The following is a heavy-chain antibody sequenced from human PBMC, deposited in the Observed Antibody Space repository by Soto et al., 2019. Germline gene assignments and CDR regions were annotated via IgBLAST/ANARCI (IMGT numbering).Heavy chain of an antibody. J-gene: IGHJ3*02. CDR3: ARDFHYYDSSGYYTPWPDAFDI. D-gene: IGHD3-22*01. CDR1: GYTFTSYG. Sequence: ASVKVSCKASGYTFTSYGISWVRQAPGQRLEWMGWINAGNGNTKYSQKFQGRVTITRDTSASTAYMELSSLRSEDTAVYYCARDFHYYDSSGYYTPWPDAFDIWGQGTMVTVSS. V-gene: IGHV1-3*01. CDR2: INAGNGNT.